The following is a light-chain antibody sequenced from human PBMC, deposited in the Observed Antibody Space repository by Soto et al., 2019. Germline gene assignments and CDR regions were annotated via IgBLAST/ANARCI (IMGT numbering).Light chain of an antibody. CDR1: KNDIGVYDF. Sequence: QSALTQSPCASGSPGQSVTISCTGTKNDIGVYDFVSWYQHHPGKAPRLIIYEVVQRPSGVPDRFSGSKSGNTASLTVSGLQAADEADYFCKSYAGSNTYVVGSGTKVTVL. CDR2: EVV. V-gene: IGLV2-8*01. J-gene: IGLJ1*01. CDR3: KSYAGSNTYV.